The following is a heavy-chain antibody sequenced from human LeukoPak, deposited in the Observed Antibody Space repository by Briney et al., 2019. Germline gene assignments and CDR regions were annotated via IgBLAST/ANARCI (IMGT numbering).Heavy chain of an antibody. CDR3: AREKGVLLWFGELPHFDY. J-gene: IGHJ4*02. D-gene: IGHD3-10*01. CDR2: IKQDGSEK. CDR1: GFTFSSYW. V-gene: IGHV3-7*03. Sequence: GGSLRLSCAASGFTFSSYWMSWVRQAPGKGLEWVANIKQDGSEKYYVDSVKGRFTISRDNAKNSLYLQMNGLRAEDTAVYYCAREKGVLLWFGELPHFDYWGQGTLVTVSS.